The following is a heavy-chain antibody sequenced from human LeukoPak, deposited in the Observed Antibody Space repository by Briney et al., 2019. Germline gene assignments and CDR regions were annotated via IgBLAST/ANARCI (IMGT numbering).Heavy chain of an antibody. CDR2: IYYSGST. J-gene: IGHJ5*02. Sequence: SETLSLTCTVSGGSISSSSYYWGWIRQPPGKGLEWIGSIYYSGSTYYNPSLKSRVTISVDTPKNQFSLKLSSVTAADTAVYYCARHEETLYYYGSGSPYNWFDPWGQGTLVTVSS. CDR1: GGSISSSSYY. CDR3: ARHEETLYYYGSGSPYNWFDP. V-gene: IGHV4-39*01. D-gene: IGHD3-10*01.